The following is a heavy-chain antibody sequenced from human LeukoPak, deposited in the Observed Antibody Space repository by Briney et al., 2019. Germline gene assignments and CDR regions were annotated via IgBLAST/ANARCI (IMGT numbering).Heavy chain of an antibody. J-gene: IGHJ6*02. CDR2: MNPNSGNT. D-gene: IGHD6-13*01. Sequence: GASVKVSCKASGYTFTSYDINWVRQATGQGLEWMGWMNPNSGNTGYAQKFQGRVTMTRNTSISTAYMELSSLRSEDTAVYYCARGDYSSSWYWSYYYYGMDVWGQGTTVTVSS. CDR1: GYTFTSYD. V-gene: IGHV1-8*01. CDR3: ARGDYSSSWYWSYYYYGMDV.